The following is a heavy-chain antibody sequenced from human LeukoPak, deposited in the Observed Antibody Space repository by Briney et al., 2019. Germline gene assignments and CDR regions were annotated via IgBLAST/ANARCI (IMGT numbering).Heavy chain of an antibody. V-gene: IGHV3-23*01. J-gene: IGHJ4*02. D-gene: IGHD1-26*01. CDR1: GFTFSNYA. CDR2: ISGSGGST. Sequence: AGGSLRLSCAASGFTFSNYAMSWVRQAPGEGLEWVSGISGSGGSTYYADSVKGRFTLSRDNSKNTLYLQMDSLRVEDTAVYYCAKVGNNGYFDFWGQGTLVTVSS. CDR3: AKVGNNGYFDF.